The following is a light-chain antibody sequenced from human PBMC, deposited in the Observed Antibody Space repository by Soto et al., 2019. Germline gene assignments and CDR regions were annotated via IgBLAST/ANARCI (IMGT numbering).Light chain of an antibody. CDR2: DAS. CDR1: QTVRNNY. Sequence: EFVLTQSPGTLSLSPGERATLSCRARQTVRNNYLAWYQQKPGQAPRLLIYDASSRAAGIPDRFSGGGSGTDFTLTLSRLEPEDFAVYYCQQFSSYPLTFGGGTKVEIK. CDR3: QQFSSYPLT. V-gene: IGKV3-20*01. J-gene: IGKJ4*01.